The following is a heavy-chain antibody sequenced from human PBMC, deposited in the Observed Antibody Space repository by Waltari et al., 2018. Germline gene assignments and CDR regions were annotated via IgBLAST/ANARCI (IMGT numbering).Heavy chain of an antibody. CDR1: GYALSELS. D-gene: IGHD2-15*01. J-gene: IGHJ4*02. V-gene: IGHV1-24*01. CDR2: FNPEDGEI. Sequence: QVQLEQSGAEVQKPGASMKVSCKVSGYALSELSMHWVRQAPGEGLEWMGGFNPEDGEIIYAQKFRGRVTMTEDTSTETVYMDLSSLRSEDTAVYYCATSNSGGRRGFDYWGQGTLVTVSS. CDR3: ATSNSGGRRGFDY.